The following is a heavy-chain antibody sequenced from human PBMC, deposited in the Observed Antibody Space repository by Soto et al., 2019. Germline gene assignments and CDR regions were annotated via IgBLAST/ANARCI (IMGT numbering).Heavy chain of an antibody. CDR3: ARDRGSYALDY. CDR2: ISAYNGNT. CDR1: GYTFTSYG. J-gene: IGHJ4*02. D-gene: IGHD1-26*01. V-gene: IGHV1-18*01. Sequence: QVQLVQSGAEVKKPGASVKVSCKASGYTFTSYGISWVRQAPGQGREWMGWISAYNGNTNYAQKLQGRVTMTTDTATSTAHMELRSLRADDTAVYYCARDRGSYALDYWGQGTLVTVSS.